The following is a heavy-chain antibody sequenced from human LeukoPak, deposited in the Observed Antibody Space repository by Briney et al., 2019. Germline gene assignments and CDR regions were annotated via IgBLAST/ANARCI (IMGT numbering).Heavy chain of an antibody. V-gene: IGHV1-58*02. J-gene: IGHJ4*02. CDR2: IVLGSGNT. D-gene: IGHD1-26*01. CDR1: GFTFTSSA. CDR3: AAVIDSGSYYVADY. Sequence: SLKVSCKASGFTFTSSAMQWVRQARGQPLEWIGWIVLGSGNTNYAQKFQERVTITRDMSTSTAYMELSSLRSEDTAVYYCAAVIDSGSYYVADYWGQGTLVTVSS.